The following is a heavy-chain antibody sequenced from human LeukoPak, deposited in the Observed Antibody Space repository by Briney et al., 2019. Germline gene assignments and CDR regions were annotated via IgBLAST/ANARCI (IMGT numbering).Heavy chain of an antibody. D-gene: IGHD5-12*01. CDR1: GGSISSSSYY. Sequence: SETLSLTCTVSGGSISSSSYYWGWIRRPPGKGLEWIGSIYYSGSTYYNPSLKSRVTISVDTSKNQFSLKLSSVTAADTAVYYCARHGYDYDYMDVWGKGTTVTVSS. CDR3: ARHGYDYDYMDV. J-gene: IGHJ6*03. V-gene: IGHV4-39*01. CDR2: IYYSGST.